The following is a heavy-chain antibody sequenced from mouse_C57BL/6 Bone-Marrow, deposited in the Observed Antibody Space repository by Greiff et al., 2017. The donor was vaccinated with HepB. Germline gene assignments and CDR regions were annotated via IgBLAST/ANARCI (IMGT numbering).Heavy chain of an antibody. Sequence: EVKLMESGGGLVQPGGSLKLSCAASGFTFSDYYMYWVRQTPEKRLEWVAYISNGGGSTYYPDTVKGRFTISRDNAKNTLYLQMSRLKSEDTAMYYCARQNYGSSVYAMDYWGQGTSVTVSS. CDR3: ARQNYGSSVYAMDY. CDR1: GFTFSDYY. CDR2: ISNGGGST. V-gene: IGHV5-12*01. D-gene: IGHD1-1*01. J-gene: IGHJ4*01.